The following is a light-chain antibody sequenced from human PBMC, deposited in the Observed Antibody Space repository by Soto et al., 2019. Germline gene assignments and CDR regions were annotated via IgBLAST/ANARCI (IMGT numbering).Light chain of an antibody. J-gene: IGLJ3*02. Sequence: QSVLTQPPSASGSPGQSVTISCTGTSSDVGGYKYVSWYQQHPGKAPKLLIYEVSKRPSGVPDRFSGSKSGNTASLTVSGLQAADEAYYYCSSDAGIYNWVFGGGTKVTVL. CDR3: SSDAGIYNWV. CDR2: EVS. CDR1: SSDVGGYKY. V-gene: IGLV2-8*01.